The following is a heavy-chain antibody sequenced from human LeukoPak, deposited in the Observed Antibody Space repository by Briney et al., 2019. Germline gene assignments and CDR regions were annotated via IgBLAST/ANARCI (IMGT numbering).Heavy chain of an antibody. D-gene: IGHD6-19*01. CDR3: AKSHSSGAYYYGMDV. V-gene: IGHV3-23*01. CDR2: ISGSGSST. CDR1: GFTFSNYA. Sequence: GGSLRLSCAASGFTFSNYAMSWVRQAPGKGLEWVSAISGSGSSTYYADSVKGRFTISRDNSKNTLYLQMKSLRAEDTAVYYCAKSHSSGAYYYGMDVWGQGTTVTVSS. J-gene: IGHJ6*02.